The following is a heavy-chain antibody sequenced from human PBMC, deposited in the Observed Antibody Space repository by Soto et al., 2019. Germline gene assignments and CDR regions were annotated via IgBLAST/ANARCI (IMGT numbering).Heavy chain of an antibody. D-gene: IGHD3-3*02. V-gene: IGHV1-3*01. J-gene: IGHJ3*02. CDR3: ARDTETLGPRANDALDI. CDR1: GYTFSAYT. CDR2: INAGSGNT. Sequence: QAQLVQSGAAMKKPGASVKVSCKATGYTFSAYTMNWVRQAPGQSLEWMGWINAGSGNTKYSQNFQGRVSITRDTSASKVYMELTGLTSEDTAVYYCARDTETLGPRANDALDIWGQGTMVTVSS.